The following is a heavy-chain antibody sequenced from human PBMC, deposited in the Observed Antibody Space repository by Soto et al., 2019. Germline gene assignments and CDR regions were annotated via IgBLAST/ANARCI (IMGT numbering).Heavy chain of an antibody. CDR1: GFTFSSYA. V-gene: IGHV3-23*01. J-gene: IGHJ4*02. D-gene: IGHD6-19*01. CDR2: IIGRGGSH. CDR3: AKSKQWSPYYFDY. Sequence: GGSLRLSCAASGFTFSSYAMSWVRQAPGKGLEWVSAIIGRGGSHSYADSVKGRFTISRDNSKNTLYLQMNSLRAEDTAVYYCAKSKQWSPYYFDYWGQGTLVTVSS.